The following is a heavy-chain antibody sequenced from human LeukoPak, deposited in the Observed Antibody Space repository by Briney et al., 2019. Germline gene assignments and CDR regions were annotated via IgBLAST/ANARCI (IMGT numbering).Heavy chain of an antibody. J-gene: IGHJ2*01. D-gene: IGHD4-17*01. CDR3: ARVLSDYGDYGFPNYFDL. CDR2: INPNSGGT. V-gene: IGHV1-2*02. CDR1: GYTFTGYY. Sequence: ASVKVSCKASGYTFTGYYMHWVRQAPGQGLEWMGWINPNSGGTNYAQKFQGRVTMTRDTSISTAYMELSRLRSDDTAVHYCARVLSDYGDYGFPNYFDLWGRGTLVTVSS.